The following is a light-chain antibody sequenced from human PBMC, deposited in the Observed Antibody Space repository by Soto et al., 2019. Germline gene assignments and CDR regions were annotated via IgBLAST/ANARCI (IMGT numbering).Light chain of an antibody. CDR3: QQSHSTPYT. J-gene: IGKJ2*01. V-gene: IGKV1-39*01. CDR1: QSISTY. CDR2: GAS. Sequence: DLQMTQSPSSLSASVRDRVTITCRASQSISTYLNWYQHKSGKAPKLLIYGASRLQSGVPSRFSGSGSGTDFTLTINSLQPEDFATYYCQQSHSTPYTFGQGTKMEIK.